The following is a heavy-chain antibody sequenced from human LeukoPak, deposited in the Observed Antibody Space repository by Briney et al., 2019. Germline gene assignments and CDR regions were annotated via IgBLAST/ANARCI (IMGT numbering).Heavy chain of an antibody. J-gene: IGHJ4*02. CDR2: IRNEASSYTT. CDR1: GFTFSDHY. CDR3: ARDSGSYYIDY. V-gene: IGHV3-72*01. D-gene: IGHD1-26*01. Sequence: GGSLRLSCAASGFTFSDHYMDWVRQAPGKGLEWVGRIRNEASSYTTAYAASVKGRFTLSRDDSKNSLYLQMNSLKTEDTAVYYCARDSGSYYIDYWGQGTLVTVSS.